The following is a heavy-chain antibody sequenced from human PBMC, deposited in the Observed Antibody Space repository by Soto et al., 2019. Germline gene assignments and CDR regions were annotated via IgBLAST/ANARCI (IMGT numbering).Heavy chain of an antibody. CDR2: IRNKANSYGT. J-gene: IGHJ5*02. V-gene: IGHV3-73*01. CDR3: ARVRYYDSGSSINWFDP. D-gene: IGHD3-10*01. Sequence: GGSLRLSCAASGFTFGCSAVHWVRQASGKGLEWLGRIRNKANSYGTAYAATVKGRFTISRDDSKNTAYLQMNSLRAEDTAVYYCARVRYYDSGSSINWFDPWGQGTLVTVSS. CDR1: GFTFGCSA.